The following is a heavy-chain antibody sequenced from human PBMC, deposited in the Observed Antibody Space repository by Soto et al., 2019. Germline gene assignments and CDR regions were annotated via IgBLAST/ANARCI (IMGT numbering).Heavy chain of an antibody. CDR3: ARHGPSSSWYPFDY. CDR2: IYYSGST. CDR1: GGSISSSSYY. J-gene: IGHJ4*02. D-gene: IGHD6-13*01. Sequence: QLLESGPGLVKPSETLSLTCTVSGGSISSSSYYWGWIRQPPGKGLEWIGSIYYSGSTYYNPSLKSRVTISVDTSKNQFSLKLSSVTAADTAVYYCARHGPSSSWYPFDYWGQGTLVTVS. V-gene: IGHV4-39*01.